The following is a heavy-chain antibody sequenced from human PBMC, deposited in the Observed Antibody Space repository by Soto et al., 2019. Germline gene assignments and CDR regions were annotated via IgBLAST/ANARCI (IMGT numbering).Heavy chain of an antibody. CDR1: GFTFSSYW. D-gene: IGHD3-3*01. V-gene: IGHV3-74*01. CDR2: INSDGSST. J-gene: IGHJ6*02. CDR3: ARGQSLRFLEWLSPGYYYYGMDV. Sequence: GGSLRLSCAASGFTFSSYWMHWVRQAPGKGLVWVSRINSDGSSTSYADSVKGRFTISRDNAKNTLYLQMSSLRAEDTAVYYCARGQSLRFLEWLSPGYYYYGMDVWGQGTTVTVSS.